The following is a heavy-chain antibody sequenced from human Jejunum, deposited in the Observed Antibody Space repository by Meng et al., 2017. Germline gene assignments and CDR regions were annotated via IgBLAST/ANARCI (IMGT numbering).Heavy chain of an antibody. J-gene: IGHJ2*01. CDR2: TYYRSKWNS. V-gene: IGHV6-1*01. CDR1: GDNVFSKSAA. Sequence: SQTLSLTCVISGDNVFSKSAAWNWIRQSPSRGLEWLGRTYYRSKWNSDYAESVKSRITISPDTSKNQFSLQLNSVTPEDTAVYYCASWRFDFWGRGTLVTVSS. CDR3: ASWRFDF.